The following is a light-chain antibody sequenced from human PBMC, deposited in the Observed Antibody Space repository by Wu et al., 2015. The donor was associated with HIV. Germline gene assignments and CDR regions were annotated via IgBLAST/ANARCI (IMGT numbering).Light chain of an antibody. J-gene: IGKJ5*01. CDR1: QSVSSSY. CDR2: DAS. CDR3: QQGSEWPLT. V-gene: IGKV3D-20*02. Sequence: EIVLTQSPGTLSLSPGERATLSCRASQSVSSSYLAWYQQKPGQAPRLLIFDASNRDIGIPARFSGSGSGSDFSLIISSVEPDDSAVYFCQQGSEWPLTFGQGTRLEIK.